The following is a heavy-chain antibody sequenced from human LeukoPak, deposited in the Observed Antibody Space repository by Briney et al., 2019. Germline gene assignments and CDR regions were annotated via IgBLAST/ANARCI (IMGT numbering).Heavy chain of an antibody. CDR1: GGSISGYY. CDR3: ARNWGSYAFDI. CDR2: ISYSGST. J-gene: IGHJ3*02. D-gene: IGHD7-27*01. V-gene: IGHV4-59*08. Sequence: SETLSLICTVSGGSISGYYWSWIRQPPGKGLEWIGYISYSGSTNYNPSLKSRVTMSVDTSKNQFSLELSSVTAADTAVYFCARNWGSYAFDIWGQGTMVTVSS.